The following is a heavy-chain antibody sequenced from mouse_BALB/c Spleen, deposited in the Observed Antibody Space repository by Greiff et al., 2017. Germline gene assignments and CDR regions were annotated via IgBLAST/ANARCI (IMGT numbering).Heavy chain of an antibody. J-gene: IGHJ3*01. CDR1: GFAFSSYD. D-gene: IGHD1-2*01. CDR2: ISSGGGST. Sequence: EVQLVESGGGLVKPGGSLKLSCAASGFAFSSYDMSWVRQTPEKRLEWVAYISSGGGSTYYPDTVKGRFTISRDNAKNTLYLQMSSLKSEDTAMYYCARQDHCGYADWGQGTLVTVSA. CDR3: ARQDHCGYAD. V-gene: IGHV5-12-1*01.